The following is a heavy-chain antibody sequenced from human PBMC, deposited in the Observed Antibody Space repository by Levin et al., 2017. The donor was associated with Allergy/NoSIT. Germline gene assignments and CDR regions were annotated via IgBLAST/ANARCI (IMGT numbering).Heavy chain of an antibody. CDR1: GGSIRSDGYY. D-gene: IGHD3-22*01. CDR2: IYHNGKN. J-gene: IGHJ3*02. Sequence: PSETLSLTCAVSGGSIRSDGYYWTWIRQHPLKGLEWIGYIYHNGKNYYNPSLESRATISVDTSNNQFSLKLTSVTAEDTAVYYCARNDYDSSNLLIDAYDIWGQGTLVTVSS. CDR3: ARNDYDSSNLLIDAYDI. V-gene: IGHV4-31*11.